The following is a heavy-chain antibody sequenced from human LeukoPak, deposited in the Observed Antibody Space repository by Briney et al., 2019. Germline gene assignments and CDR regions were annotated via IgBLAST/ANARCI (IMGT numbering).Heavy chain of an antibody. CDR1: GYSFSNYG. Sequence: ASVKVSCKASGYSFSNYGLSWVRQAPGQGLEWMGWISGYNGNTNYAQNLQGRVTMTTDTSTSTVYMELSSLRSEDTAVYYCARAASGYDSGFDPWGQGTLVTVSS. CDR2: ISGYNGNT. J-gene: IGHJ5*02. CDR3: ARAASGYDSGFDP. D-gene: IGHD5-12*01. V-gene: IGHV1-18*01.